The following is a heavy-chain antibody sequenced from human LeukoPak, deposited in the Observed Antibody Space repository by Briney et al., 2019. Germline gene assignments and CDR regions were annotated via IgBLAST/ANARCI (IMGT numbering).Heavy chain of an antibody. J-gene: IGHJ4*02. V-gene: IGHV4-39*01. CDR3: HFKYCSSSTCFYYFDY. D-gene: IGHD2-2*01. CDR2: IYYSGIT. CDR1: GVSISSSSHY. Sequence: KPSETLSLTCTVSGVSISSSSHYWGWIRQPPGKGLEWIGSIYYSGITYYNPSLRSRVTISVDTSKNQFSLKLSSVTATDTAVYYCHFKYCSSSTCFYYFDYWGQGTLVTVSS.